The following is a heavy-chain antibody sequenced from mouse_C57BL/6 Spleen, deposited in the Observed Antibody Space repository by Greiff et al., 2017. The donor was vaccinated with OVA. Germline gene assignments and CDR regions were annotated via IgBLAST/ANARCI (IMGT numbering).Heavy chain of an antibody. D-gene: IGHD2-1*01. CDR2: IDPETGGT. CDR1: GYTFTDYE. CDR3: TRRNYHYFDY. Sequence: QVKLQQSGAELVRPGASVTLSCKASGYTFTDYEMHWVKQTPVHGLAWIGAIDPETGGTAYNQYFKGKAILTADKSSSTAYMELSCLTSEGSAVYYCTRRNYHYFDYWGQGTTLTVSS. V-gene: IGHV1-15*01. J-gene: IGHJ2*01.